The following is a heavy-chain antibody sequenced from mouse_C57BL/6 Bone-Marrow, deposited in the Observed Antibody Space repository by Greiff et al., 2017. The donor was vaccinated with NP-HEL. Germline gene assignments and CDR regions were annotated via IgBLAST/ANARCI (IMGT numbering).Heavy chain of an antibody. V-gene: IGHV1-22*01. CDR1: GYTFTDYN. CDR2: INPNNGGT. CDR3: ARDRGLRRFFDY. Sequence: EVQLQQSGPELVKPGASVKMSCKASGYTFTDYNMHWVKQSHGKSLEWIGYINPNNGGTSYNQKFKGKATLTVNKSSSTAYMELRSLTSEDSAVYYCARDRGLRRFFDYWGQGTTLTVSS. J-gene: IGHJ2*01. D-gene: IGHD2-4*01.